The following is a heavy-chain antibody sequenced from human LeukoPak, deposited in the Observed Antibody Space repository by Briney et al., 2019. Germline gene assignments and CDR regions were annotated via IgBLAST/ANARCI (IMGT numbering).Heavy chain of an antibody. D-gene: IGHD1-1*01. CDR2: MNPNSGNT. CDR1: GYTLTSYD. Sequence: ASVKVSCKASGYTLTSYDINWVRQATGQGLEWMGWMNPNSGNTGYAQKFQGRVTMTRNTSISTAYMELSSLRSEDTAVYYCARVRPTHFSRYDAFDIWGQGTMVTVSS. CDR3: ARVRPTHFSRYDAFDI. V-gene: IGHV1-8*01. J-gene: IGHJ3*02.